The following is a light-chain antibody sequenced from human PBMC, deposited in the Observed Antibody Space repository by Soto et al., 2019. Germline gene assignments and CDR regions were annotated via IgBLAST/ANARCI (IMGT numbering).Light chain of an antibody. CDR1: SSDVGGYNY. J-gene: IGLJ1*01. CDR2: EVS. CDR3: SSYTSSSILV. Sequence: QSALTQPPSASGSPGQSVTISCTGTSSDVGGYNYVSWYQQHPGKAPKLMIYEVSKRPSGVPDRFSGSKSGNTSSLTISGLQAGDEADYYCSSYTSSSILVFGTGTKRPVL. V-gene: IGLV2-8*01.